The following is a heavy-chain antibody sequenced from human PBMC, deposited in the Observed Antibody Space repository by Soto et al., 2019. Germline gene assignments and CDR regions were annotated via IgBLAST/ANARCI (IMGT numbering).Heavy chain of an antibody. CDR2: ITTDGSNI. V-gene: IGHV3-30*03. J-gene: IGHJ6*02. CDR3: ARVIVSYGYYYYYGMDV. Sequence: GGSLRLSCATSGFTFSAFGMNWVRQAPGKGLEWVSFITTDGSNIFYADSVKGRFTISRDNSKNTLYLQMNCLRAEDTAVYYCARVIVSYGYYYYYGMDVWGQGTTVTVSS. D-gene: IGHD1-26*01. CDR1: GFTFSAFG.